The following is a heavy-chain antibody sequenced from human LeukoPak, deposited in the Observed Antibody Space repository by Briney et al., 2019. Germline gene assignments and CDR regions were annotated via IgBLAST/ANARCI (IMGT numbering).Heavy chain of an antibody. V-gene: IGHV3-21*01. D-gene: IGHD2-8*02. J-gene: IGHJ4*02. CDR3: ARDWWCGY. CDR1: TFTFSSYN. CDR2: ISRSGTYI. Sequence: GGSLRLSCAASTFTFSSYNMNWVSQAPGKGLEWVSSISRSGTYIYYRDSVKGRFTISRDNAKNSLYLQMNSLRAEDTAVYYCARDWWCGYWGQGTLVTVSS.